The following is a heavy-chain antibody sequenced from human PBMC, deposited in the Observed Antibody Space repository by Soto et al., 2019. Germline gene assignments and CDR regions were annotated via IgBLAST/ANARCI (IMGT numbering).Heavy chain of an antibody. Sequence: GGSLRLSCAASDFTFSNAWMNWVRQAPGKGLEWVGRIKSKTDGGKTDYGAPVKGRFTISRDDSKNTLYLQMNSLKTEDTAVYYCATESYYYGSGSYEKYGMDVWGQGTTVTVSS. CDR3: ATESYYYGSGSYEKYGMDV. CDR2: IKSKTDGGKT. V-gene: IGHV3-15*07. J-gene: IGHJ6*02. D-gene: IGHD3-10*01. CDR1: DFTFSNAW.